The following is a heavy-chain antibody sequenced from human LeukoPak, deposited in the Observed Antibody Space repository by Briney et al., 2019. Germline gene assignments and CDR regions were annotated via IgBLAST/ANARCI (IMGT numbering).Heavy chain of an antibody. CDR3: AGEGGYCSSTSCYEYAFDI. V-gene: IGHV4-4*07. D-gene: IGHD2-2*01. CDR1: GGSISSYY. CDR2: IYTSGST. J-gene: IGHJ3*02. Sequence: SETLSLTCTVSGGSISSYYWSWIRQPAGKGLEWIGRIYTSGSTNYNPSLKSRVTMSVDTSKNQFSLKLSSVTAADTAVYYCAGEGGYCSSTSCYEYAFDIWGQGTMVTVSS.